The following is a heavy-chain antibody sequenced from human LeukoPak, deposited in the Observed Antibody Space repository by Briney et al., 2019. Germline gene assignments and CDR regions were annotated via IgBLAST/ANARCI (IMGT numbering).Heavy chain of an antibody. CDR3: ARNGGYYYGSVLQH. V-gene: IGHV4-59*12. Sequence: PSETLSLTCTVSGGSMSGNYWGWIRQPPGKGLEWIGYMYYSGSTTYNPSLESRVTISVDKSKNQFSLKLSSVTAADTAVYYCARNGGYYYGSVLQHWGQGTLVTVSS. CDR1: GGSMSGNY. CDR2: MYYSGST. D-gene: IGHD3-10*01. J-gene: IGHJ1*01.